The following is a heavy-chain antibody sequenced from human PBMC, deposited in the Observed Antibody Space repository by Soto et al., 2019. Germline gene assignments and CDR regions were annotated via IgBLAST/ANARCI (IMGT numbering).Heavy chain of an antibody. V-gene: IGHV3-23*01. D-gene: IGHD4-4*01. CDR3: AKGSIEYSASVDN. CDR1: GFPFSGYA. Sequence: EVQLLESGGGLVQPGGSLRLSCAASGFPFSGYAMNWVRQAPGKGLEWVSGISGSGDTTSYADSVKGRFTISRDESNSMLYLQMNSLRAEDTAIYFCAKGSIEYSASVDNWGQGTLVLVSS. CDR2: ISGSGDTT. J-gene: IGHJ4*02.